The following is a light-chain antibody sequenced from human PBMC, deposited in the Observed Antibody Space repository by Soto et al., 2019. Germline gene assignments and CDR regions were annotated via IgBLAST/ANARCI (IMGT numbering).Light chain of an antibody. J-gene: IGKJ1*01. Sequence: EIVLTHSPGTLSLCPWEIATLSCRASQSVSSSYLAWYQQKPGQAPRLLIYGASSRATGIPDRFSGSGSGTDFTLTISRLEPEDFAVYYRQQYSSTPWTFGRGTKVDIK. CDR2: GAS. CDR1: QSVSSSY. V-gene: IGKV3-20*01. CDR3: QQYSSTPWT.